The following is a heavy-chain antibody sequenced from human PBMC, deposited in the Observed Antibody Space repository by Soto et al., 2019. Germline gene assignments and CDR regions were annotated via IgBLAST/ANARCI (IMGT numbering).Heavy chain of an antibody. D-gene: IGHD3-22*01. CDR3: ARPGSCYDSSGPFDY. Sequence: ASVKVSCKASGYTFTGYYMHWVRQAPGQGLEWMGWINPNSGGTNYAQKFQGRVTMTRDTSISTAYMELSRLRSDDTAVYYCARPGSCYDSSGPFDYWGQGTLVTVSS. V-gene: IGHV1-2*02. J-gene: IGHJ4*02. CDR1: GYTFTGYY. CDR2: INPNSGGT.